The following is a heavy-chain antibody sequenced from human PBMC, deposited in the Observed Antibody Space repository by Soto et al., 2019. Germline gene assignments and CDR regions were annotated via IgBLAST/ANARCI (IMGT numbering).Heavy chain of an antibody. Sequence: QVQVVESGGGVVQPGRSLRLSCAASGFTFSHYAMHWARQAPGKGLEWVAFISYDGGNQYYADSVKGRFTISRDNSKSXLXXXXNXLXXXDXAXXXXXXXXXYCLSTXXYXXSYFGLDVWGQGTTVTVSS. V-gene: IGHV3-30-3*01. CDR1: GFTFSHYA. J-gene: IGHJ6*02. CDR3: XXXXXYCLSTXXYXXSYFGLDV. D-gene: IGHD2-2*01. CDR2: ISYDGGNQ.